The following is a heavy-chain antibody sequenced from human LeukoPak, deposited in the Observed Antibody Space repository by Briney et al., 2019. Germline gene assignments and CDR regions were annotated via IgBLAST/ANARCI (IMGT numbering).Heavy chain of an antibody. J-gene: IGHJ4*02. CDR3: VREPSEYFDY. CDR2: INTDGSST. Sequence: PGGSLRLSCAAFGFTFSNYWMHWVRQAPGKGLVWVSRINTDGSSTNYANSVKGRLTIPRDNAKNTLYLQMNSLRAEDTAVYYCVREPSEYFDYWGQGTLVTVSS. CDR1: GFTFSNYW. D-gene: IGHD6-19*01. V-gene: IGHV3-74*01.